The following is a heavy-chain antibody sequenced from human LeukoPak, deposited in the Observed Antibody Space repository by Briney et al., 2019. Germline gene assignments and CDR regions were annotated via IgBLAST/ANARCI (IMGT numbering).Heavy chain of an antibody. D-gene: IGHD3-10*01. CDR1: GYAFTSYY. V-gene: IGHV1-46*01. CDR2: INPSGGST. Sequence: ASVKVSCKASGYAFTSYYMHWVRQAPGQGLEWMGIINPSGGSTSYAQKFQGRVTMTRDTSTSTVYMELRSLRSDDTAVYYCARDYGSRLVHDNSAFLKWGQGTLVTVSS. CDR3: ARDYGSRLVHDNSAFLK. J-gene: IGHJ4*02.